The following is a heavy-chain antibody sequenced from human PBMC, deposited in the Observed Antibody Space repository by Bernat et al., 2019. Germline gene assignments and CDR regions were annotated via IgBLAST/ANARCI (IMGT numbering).Heavy chain of an antibody. CDR3: AGVDYGDYALSVFFDY. CDR1: GGSISSGGYY. D-gene: IGHD4-17*01. CDR2: IYYSGST. Sequence: QVQLQESGPGLVKPSQTLSLTCTVSGGSISSGGYYWSWIRQHPGKGLEWIGYIYYSGSTYYNPSLKSRVTISVDTSKNQFSLKLSSVTAADTAVYYCAGVDYGDYALSVFFDYWGQGTLVTVSS. J-gene: IGHJ4*02. V-gene: IGHV4-31*03.